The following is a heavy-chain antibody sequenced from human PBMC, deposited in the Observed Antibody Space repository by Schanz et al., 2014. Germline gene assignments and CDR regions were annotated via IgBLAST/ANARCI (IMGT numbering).Heavy chain of an antibody. V-gene: IGHV4-31*03. CDR2: ISYSGTT. CDR3: ARHRVYGAFDL. Sequence: QVQLQESGPGLVKPSQTLSLTCTVSGGSISSGGYYWSWIRQHPGKGLEWIGYISYSGTTYYNPSLKSRVTISVSTSKTHFSLKLSSVTAADTAVYYCARHRVYGAFDLWGQGTLVTVSS. J-gene: IGHJ4*02. CDR1: GGSISSGGYY. D-gene: IGHD4-17*01.